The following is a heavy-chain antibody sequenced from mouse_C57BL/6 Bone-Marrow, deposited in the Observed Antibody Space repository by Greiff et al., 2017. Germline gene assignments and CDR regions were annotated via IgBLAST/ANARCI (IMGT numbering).Heavy chain of an antibody. Sequence: EVQLQESGPGLVQPSQSLSLTCSVTGYSITSGYYWNWIRQFPGNKLEWVGYISYDGSNNYNPSLKNRIAITRDTSKNQFFLKLNSVTTEDTATYYCARGNYGSSRWYFDVWGTGTTVTVSS. V-gene: IGHV3-6*01. CDR1: GYSITSGYY. CDR3: ARGNYGSSRWYFDV. CDR2: ISYDGSN. D-gene: IGHD1-1*01. J-gene: IGHJ1*03.